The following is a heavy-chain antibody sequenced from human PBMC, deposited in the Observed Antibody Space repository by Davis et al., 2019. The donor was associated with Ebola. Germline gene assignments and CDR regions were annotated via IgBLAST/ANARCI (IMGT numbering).Heavy chain of an antibody. CDR1: GVSISRHH. V-gene: IGHV4-59*03. CDR2: IYYTGSA. Sequence: PSETLSLTCTVSGVSISRHHWSWIRQPPGKRLEWIGSIYYTGSAYYNSSLASRATISVDTSKNQFSLKLTSVTAADTAMYYCSERGSSVWGQGTLVTVSS. CDR3: SERGSSV. D-gene: IGHD3-10*01. J-gene: IGHJ4*02.